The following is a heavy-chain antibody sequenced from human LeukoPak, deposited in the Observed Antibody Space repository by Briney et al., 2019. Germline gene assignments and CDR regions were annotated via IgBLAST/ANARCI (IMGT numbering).Heavy chain of an antibody. CDR1: GGSISSSSYY. CDR3: ATQAPPVGAVNY. Sequence: SETLSLTCTVSGGSISSSSYYWGWIRQPPGKGLGGIGSIYYSGSTYYNPSLKSRVTISVDTSKNQFSLKLSSVTAADTAVYYCATQAPPVGAVNYWGQGTLVTVSS. V-gene: IGHV4-39*07. J-gene: IGHJ4*02. CDR2: IYYSGST. D-gene: IGHD1-26*01.